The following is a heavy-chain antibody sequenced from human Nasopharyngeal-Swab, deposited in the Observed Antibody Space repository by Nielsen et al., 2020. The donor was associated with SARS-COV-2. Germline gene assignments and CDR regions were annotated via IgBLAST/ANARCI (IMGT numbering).Heavy chain of an antibody. CDR1: GGSISSGGYY. CDR3: ALEGYSSSWYVYFQH. V-gene: IGHV4-31*03. D-gene: IGHD6-13*01. J-gene: IGHJ1*01. Sequence: SETLSLTCTVSGGSISSGGYYWSWIRQPPGKGLEWIGYIYYSGSTYYNPSLKSRVTISVDTSKNQFSLKLSSVTAADTAVYYCALEGYSSSWYVYFQHWGQGTLVTVSS. CDR2: IYYSGST.